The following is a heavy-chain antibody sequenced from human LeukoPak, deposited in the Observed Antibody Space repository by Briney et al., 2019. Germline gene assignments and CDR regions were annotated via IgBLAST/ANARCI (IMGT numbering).Heavy chain of an antibody. CDR1: GGSISSGDYY. Sequence: SETLSLTCTVSGGSISSGDYYWSWIRQPPGKGLEWIGYIYYSGITYHNPSLKSRVTISVDTSKNQFSLKLRSVTAADTAVYYCARERRGMTQLDYWGQGTLVTVSS. J-gene: IGHJ4*02. CDR3: ARERRGMTQLDY. V-gene: IGHV4-30-4*01. CDR2: IYYSGIT.